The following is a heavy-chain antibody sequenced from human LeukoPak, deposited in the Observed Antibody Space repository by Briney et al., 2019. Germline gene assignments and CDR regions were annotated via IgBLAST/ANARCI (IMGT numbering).Heavy chain of an antibody. CDR3: VKHRYIQDYFDL. D-gene: IGHD5-18*01. Sequence: PSESLSLTCAVYDVSFSGYYWSWIRQPPGKGLEWIGEIIHSGSTNYNPSLKSRVTISVDTSKNHFSLKLRSVTAADTAVYYCVKHRYIQDYFDLWGRGILVSVSS. CDR1: DVSFSGYY. V-gene: IGHV4-34*12. CDR2: IIHSGST. J-gene: IGHJ2*01.